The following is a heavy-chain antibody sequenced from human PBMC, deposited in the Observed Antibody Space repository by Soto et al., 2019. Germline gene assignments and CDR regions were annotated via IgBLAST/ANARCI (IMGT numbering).Heavy chain of an antibody. CDR2: ISYDGSNK. Sequence: GGSLRLSCAASGFTFSSYGMHWVRQAPGKGLEWVAVISYDGSNKYYADSVKGRFTISRDNSKNTLYLQMNSLRAEDTAVHYCAKGSLYDILTGPAPAFDIWGQGTMVTVSS. D-gene: IGHD3-9*01. CDR3: AKGSLYDILTGPAPAFDI. CDR1: GFTFSSYG. J-gene: IGHJ3*02. V-gene: IGHV3-30*18.